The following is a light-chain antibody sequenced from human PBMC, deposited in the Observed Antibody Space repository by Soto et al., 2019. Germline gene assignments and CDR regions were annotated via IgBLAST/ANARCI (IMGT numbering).Light chain of an antibody. CDR2: VAS. CDR3: QQRSNWPIT. CDR1: QSVTSDY. V-gene: IGKV3D-20*02. Sequence: EIVLTQSPGTLSLSPGERATISCRASQSVTSDYLSWYQLEPGQAPRLLVSVASSSGTGIPDRFSGSGSGTDFTLSISSLEPEDFAFYYCQQRSNWPITFGQGTRLEIK. J-gene: IGKJ5*01.